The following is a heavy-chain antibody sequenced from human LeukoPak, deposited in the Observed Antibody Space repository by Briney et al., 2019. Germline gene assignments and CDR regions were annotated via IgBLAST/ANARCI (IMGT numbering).Heavy chain of an antibody. Sequence: GSLILSCAASGFTFSDYYMSWIRPAPGKGLEWVSYISSSGSTIYYADSVKGRFTISRDNAKNSLYLQMNSLRAEDTAVYYCARDLRRHIVVVTAIGWFDPWGQGTLVTVSS. CDR2: ISSSGSTI. J-gene: IGHJ5*02. V-gene: IGHV3-11*01. D-gene: IGHD2-21*02. CDR3: ARDLRRHIVVVTAIGWFDP. CDR1: GFTFSDYY.